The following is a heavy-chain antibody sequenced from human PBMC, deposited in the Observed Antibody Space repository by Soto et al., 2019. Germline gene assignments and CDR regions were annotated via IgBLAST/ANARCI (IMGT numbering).Heavy chain of an antibody. D-gene: IGHD6-19*01. CDR3: ARQFNQYYRIAVAGFGWFDP. CDR1: GGSISSYY. J-gene: IGHJ5*02. V-gene: IGHV4-59*08. Sequence: QVQLQESGPGLVKPSETLSLTRTVSGGSISSYYWSWIRQPPGKGLEWIGYIYYSGSTNYNPSLKSRVTISVDTSKNQFSLKLSSVTAADTAVYYCARQFNQYYRIAVAGFGWFDPWGQGTLVTVSS. CDR2: IYYSGST.